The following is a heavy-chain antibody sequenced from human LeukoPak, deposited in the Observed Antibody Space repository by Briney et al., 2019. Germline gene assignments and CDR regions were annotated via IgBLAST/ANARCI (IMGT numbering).Heavy chain of an antibody. CDR2: ISYDGSNK. CDR3: AREGGDYVAMGAFDI. Sequence: PGGSLRLSCAASGFTFSSYAMHWVRQAPGKGLEWVAVISYDGSNKYYADSVKGRFTISRDNSKNTLYLQMNSLRAEDTAVYYCAREGGDYVAMGAFDIWGQGTMVTVSS. V-gene: IGHV3-30*04. J-gene: IGHJ3*02. CDR1: GFTFSSYA. D-gene: IGHD4-17*01.